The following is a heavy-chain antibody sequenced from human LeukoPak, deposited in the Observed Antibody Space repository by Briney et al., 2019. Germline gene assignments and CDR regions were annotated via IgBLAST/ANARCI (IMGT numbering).Heavy chain of an antibody. CDR1: GGSISSSSYY. CDR2: IYYSGST. J-gene: IGHJ3*02. V-gene: IGHV4-39*07. Sequence: SETLSLTCTVSGGSISSSSYYWGWIRQPPGKGLEWIGSIYYSGSTYYNPSLKSRVTISVDTSKNQFSLKLSSVTAADTAVYYCARDPAGIAVAGTQWVGAFDIWGQGTMVTVSS. CDR3: ARDPAGIAVAGTQWVGAFDI. D-gene: IGHD6-19*01.